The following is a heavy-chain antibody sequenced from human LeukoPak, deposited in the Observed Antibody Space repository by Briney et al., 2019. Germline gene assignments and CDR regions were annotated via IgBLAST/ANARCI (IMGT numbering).Heavy chain of an antibody. Sequence: GGSLRLSCVASGFTFSSYAMNWVRQAPGKGLDWVSAIRGSGTSTYYAASVKGRFTISRDNSKNTLYLQMSSLRAEDTAVYYCAKGMVYSRPAPCGYWGQGTLVTVSS. J-gene: IGHJ4*02. D-gene: IGHD2-8*01. CDR1: GFTFSSYA. CDR3: AKGMVYSRPAPCGY. CDR2: IRGSGTST. V-gene: IGHV3-23*01.